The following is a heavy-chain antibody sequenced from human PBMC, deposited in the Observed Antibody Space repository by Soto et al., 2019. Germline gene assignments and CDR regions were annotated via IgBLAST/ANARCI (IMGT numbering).Heavy chain of an antibody. CDR2: LYDADGS. CDR3: ATWHEREHAYDV. J-gene: IGHJ3*01. D-gene: IGHD1-1*01. V-gene: IGHV3-53*01. CDR1: GLTISGKKY. Sequence: GGSLRLSCAAFGLTISGKKYVAWVRQAPGKGLEWVPGLYDADGSFYADSVRGRFTTSSDSSKTTVYLQMNDLRPDDTAVYYCATWHEREHAYDVWGQGTTVTVSS.